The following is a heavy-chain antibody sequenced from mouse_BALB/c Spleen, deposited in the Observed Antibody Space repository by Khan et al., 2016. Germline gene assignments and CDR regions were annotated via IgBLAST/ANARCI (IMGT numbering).Heavy chain of an antibody. CDR2: INPGSNYT. CDR3: ARWGYGNYLYQAMDY. V-gene: IGHV1-7*01. CDR1: GYTFTRFW. J-gene: IGHJ4*01. D-gene: IGHD2-10*02. Sequence: VQLKESGAELAKPGASVKMSCKASGYTFTRFWMHWVKQRPGQGLEWIGYINPGSNYTDYNQNFKDKATLTADKSSSTAYMLLSSLTSEDSAVYFCARWGYGNYLYQAMDYWGQGISVTVSS.